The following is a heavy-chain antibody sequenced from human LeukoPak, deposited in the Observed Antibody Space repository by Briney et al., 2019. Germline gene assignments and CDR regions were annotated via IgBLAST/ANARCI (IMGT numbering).Heavy chain of an antibody. CDR3: ATEGGSLIAFDY. V-gene: IGHV1-46*01. CDR1: GYTFTGYW. Sequence: ASVKVSCKAFGYTFTGYWMHWVRQAPGQGPEWMGVVSPSGGSTIYAQKFKGRVTLTRDMSTSTDYLELSSLRSDDTAVYYCATEGGSLIAFDYWGQGTLVTVSS. J-gene: IGHJ4*02. CDR2: VSPSGGST. D-gene: IGHD2-8*01.